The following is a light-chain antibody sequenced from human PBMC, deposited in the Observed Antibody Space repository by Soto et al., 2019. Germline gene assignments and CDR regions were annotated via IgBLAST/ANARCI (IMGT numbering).Light chain of an antibody. V-gene: IGLV2-14*01. CDR2: VVS. J-gene: IGLJ1*01. CDR1: SIDVGAYNY. CDR3: SLYTSSDTPYV. Sequence: QSALTQPASVSGSPGQSITISCTGTSIDVGAYNYVSCYQQHPDKAPKLIIYVVSNRPSGVSNRFSGSKSGNTASLTISGLQAEDEADYYCSLYTSSDTPYVFGTGTKVTVL.